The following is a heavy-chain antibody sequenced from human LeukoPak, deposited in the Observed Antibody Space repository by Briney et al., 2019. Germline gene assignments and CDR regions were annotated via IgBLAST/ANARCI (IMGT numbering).Heavy chain of an antibody. Sequence: GGSLRLSCAASGFTFSSYWMSWVRQAPEKGLEWVATIKHDGSEKHYVDSVTGRFTISRDNAKNSLYLQMSSLRAEDTAVYYCARRVGATDYWGQGTLVTVSS. CDR3: ARRVGATDY. CDR2: IKHDGSEK. CDR1: GFTFSSYW. V-gene: IGHV3-7*01. D-gene: IGHD1-26*01. J-gene: IGHJ4*02.